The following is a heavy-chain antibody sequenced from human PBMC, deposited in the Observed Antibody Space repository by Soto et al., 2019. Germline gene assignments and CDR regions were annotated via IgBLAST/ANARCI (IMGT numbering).Heavy chain of an antibody. D-gene: IGHD2-15*01. CDR1: GFTFSDHY. V-gene: IGHV3-72*01. CDR3: TRVRRGAPTRSFDY. Sequence: EVQLVESGGGLVQPGVSLRLSCAASGFTFSDHYMDWVRQAPGKGLEWVGRIKNKANSYTTQYAASVRGRFTISRDDSKNSLFLQMNSLTTDDTAVYYCTRVRRGAPTRSFDYWGQGALVTVSS. CDR2: IKNKANSYTT. J-gene: IGHJ4*02.